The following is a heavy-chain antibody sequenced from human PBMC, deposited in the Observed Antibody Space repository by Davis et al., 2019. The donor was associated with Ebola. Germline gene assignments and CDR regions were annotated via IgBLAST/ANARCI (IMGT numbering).Heavy chain of an antibody. CDR1: GFTFSSYS. CDR3: ARDLGFNWFDP. Sequence: GESLKISCAASGFTFSSYSMNWVRQAPGKGLEWVSSISSSSSYIYYADSVKGRFTISRDNAKNSLYLQMNSLRAEDTAVYCCARDLGFNWFDPWGQGTLVTVSS. V-gene: IGHV3-21*01. CDR2: ISSSSSYI. J-gene: IGHJ5*02.